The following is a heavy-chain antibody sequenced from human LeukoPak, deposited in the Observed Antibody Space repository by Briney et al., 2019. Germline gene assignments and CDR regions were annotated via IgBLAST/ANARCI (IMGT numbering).Heavy chain of an antibody. V-gene: IGHV4-39*07. D-gene: IGHD3-22*01. Sequence: PSETLPLTCTVSGGSISSSSYYWGWIRQPPGKGLEWIGSIYYSGSTYYNPSLKSRVTIPVDTSKNQFSLKLSSVTAADTAVYYCASGRITMIVVVPDYWGQGTLVTVSS. J-gene: IGHJ4*02. CDR1: GGSISSSSYY. CDR2: IYYSGST. CDR3: ASGRITMIVVVPDY.